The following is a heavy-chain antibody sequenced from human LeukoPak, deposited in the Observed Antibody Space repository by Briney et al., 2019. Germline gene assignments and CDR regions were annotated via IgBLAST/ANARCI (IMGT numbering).Heavy chain of an antibody. Sequence: SETLSLTCTVSGGSISSYYWSWIRQPAGKGLEWIGRIYTSGSTNYNPSLKSRVTMSVDTSKNQFSLKLSSVTAADTAVYYCARDRAGSWYYLYYFDYWGQGTLVTVSS. CDR2: IYTSGST. J-gene: IGHJ4*02. D-gene: IGHD6-13*01. CDR1: GGSISSYY. V-gene: IGHV4-4*07. CDR3: ARDRAGSWYYLYYFDY.